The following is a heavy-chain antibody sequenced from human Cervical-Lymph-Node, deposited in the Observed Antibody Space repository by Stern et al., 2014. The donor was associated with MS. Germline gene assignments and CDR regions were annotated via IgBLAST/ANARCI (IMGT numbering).Heavy chain of an antibody. J-gene: IGHJ5*02. V-gene: IGHV4-59*01. CDR1: GGSIYSYY. D-gene: IGHD4-23*01. Sequence: QVQLQESGPGLVKPSETLSLTCTVSGGSIYSYYWHWIRQPPGKGLEWMGNIYYTGSTNYNPSLKSRVTLSVDTSKNQFSLKLTSVTAADTAVYFCARQRYGGDPMFDLWGQGARVAVSS. CDR3: ARQRYGGDPMFDL. CDR2: IYYTGST.